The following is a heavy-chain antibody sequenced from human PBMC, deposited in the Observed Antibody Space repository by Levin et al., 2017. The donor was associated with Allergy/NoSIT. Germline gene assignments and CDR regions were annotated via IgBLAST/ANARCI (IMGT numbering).Heavy chain of an antibody. J-gene: IGHJ4*02. CDR3: ARRWLVGRPYFDY. V-gene: IGHV3-30-3*01. D-gene: IGHD5-24*01. CDR1: GFSFNSYA. CDR2: ISEHGDNE. Sequence: PGGSLRLSCAASGFSFNSYAMHWVRQAPGKGLEWVAFISEHGDNEHYTDSVKGRFTISRDESENTLYLQMNSLTTEDTAVYYCARRWLVGRPYFDYWGQGTLVTVSS.